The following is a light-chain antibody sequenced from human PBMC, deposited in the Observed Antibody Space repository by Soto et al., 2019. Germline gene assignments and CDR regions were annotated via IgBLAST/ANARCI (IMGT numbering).Light chain of an antibody. Sequence: VLTQPPSASGSPGQSVTISCTGTKNDIGVYDFVSWYQHHPGKAPRLIIYEVVQRPSGVPDRFSGSKSGNTASLTVSGLQAADEADYFCKSYAGSNTYVFGSGTKVTVL. CDR1: KNDIGVYDF. J-gene: IGLJ1*01. V-gene: IGLV2-8*01. CDR2: EVV. CDR3: KSYAGSNTYV.